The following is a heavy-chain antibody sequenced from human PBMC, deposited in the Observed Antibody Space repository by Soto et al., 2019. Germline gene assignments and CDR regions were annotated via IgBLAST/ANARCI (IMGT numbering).Heavy chain of an antibody. V-gene: IGHV4-59*01. CDR1: GGSISSYY. CDR2: IYYTGST. J-gene: IGHJ6*03. Sequence: QAQLQESGPGLVKPSETLSLTCTVSGGSISSYYWSWIRQPPGKGLEWIGYIYYTGSTNYNPSLKSRVTISVDMSKNQFSLKLSSVTAADTAVYYCARGTSYYYYYMNVWGIGTTVTVSS. CDR3: ARGTSYYYYYMNV.